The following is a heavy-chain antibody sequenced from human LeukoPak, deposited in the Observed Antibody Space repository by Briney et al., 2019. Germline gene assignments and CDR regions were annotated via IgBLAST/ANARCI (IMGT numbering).Heavy chain of an antibody. CDR2: INPNSGGT. Sequence: ASVKVSCKASGYTFTGYYMHWVRQAPGQGLEWMGWINPNSGGTNYAQKFQGRVTMTRDTSISTAYMGLSRLRSDDTAVYYCARHSGSYSPLDAFDIWGQGTMVTVSS. CDR1: GYTFTGYY. V-gene: IGHV1-2*02. D-gene: IGHD1-26*01. CDR3: ARHSGSYSPLDAFDI. J-gene: IGHJ3*02.